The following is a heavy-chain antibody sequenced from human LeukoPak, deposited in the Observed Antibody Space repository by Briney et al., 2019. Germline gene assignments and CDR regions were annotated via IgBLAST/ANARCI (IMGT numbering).Heavy chain of an antibody. J-gene: IGHJ4*02. Sequence: GGSLRLSCAASGFTFSSYSMNWVRQAPGKGLEWVSSISSSSSYIYYADSVKGRFTISRDNAKNSLYLQTNSLRAEDTAIYYCARADPYGDSTPDYWGQGTPVTVSS. CDR2: ISSSSSYI. V-gene: IGHV3-21*01. CDR3: ARADPYGDSTPDY. CDR1: GFTFSSYS. D-gene: IGHD4-17*01.